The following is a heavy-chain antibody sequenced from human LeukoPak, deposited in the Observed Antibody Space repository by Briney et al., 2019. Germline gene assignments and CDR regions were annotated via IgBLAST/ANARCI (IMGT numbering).Heavy chain of an antibody. J-gene: IGHJ4*02. CDR1: GFTVSSNY. D-gene: IGHD6-19*01. V-gene: IGHV3-53*01. CDR3: ASAGYSSGWYFYY. Sequence: GGSLRLSCAASGFTVSSNYMSWVRQAPGKGLEWFSVIYSGGSTYYADSVKGRLTISRDNSKNTLYLQMNSLRAEDTAVYYCASAGYSSGWYFYYWGQGTLVTVSS. CDR2: IYSGGST.